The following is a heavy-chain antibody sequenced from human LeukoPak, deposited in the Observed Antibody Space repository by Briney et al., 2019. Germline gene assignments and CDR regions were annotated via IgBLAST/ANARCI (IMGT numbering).Heavy chain of an antibody. CDR3: ARGDDDCSRTSCRNWFDP. V-gene: IGHV4-59*12. J-gene: IGHJ5*02. D-gene: IGHD2-2*01. CDR2: IYYSGST. CDR1: GGSISSYY. Sequence: SETLSLTCTVSGGSISSYYWSWIRQPPGKGLEWIGYIYYSGSTNYNPSLKSRVTISVDTSKNQFSLKLSSVTAADTAVYYCARGDDDCSRTSCRNWFDPWGQGTLVTVSS.